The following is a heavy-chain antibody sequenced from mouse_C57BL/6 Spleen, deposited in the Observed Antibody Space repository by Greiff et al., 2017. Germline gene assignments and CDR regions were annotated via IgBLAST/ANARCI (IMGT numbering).Heavy chain of an antibody. CDR3: TRDYSKEKTWFAY. J-gene: IGHJ3*01. CDR1: GFTFSSYA. Sequence: EVKLQESGEGLVKPGGSLKLSCAASGFTFSSYAMSWVRQTPEKRLEWVAYISSGGDYIYYADTVKGRFTISRDNARTTLYLQMSSLKSEDTAMYYCTRDYSKEKTWFAYWGQGTLVTVSA. V-gene: IGHV5-9-1*02. CDR2: ISSGGDYI. D-gene: IGHD2-5*01.